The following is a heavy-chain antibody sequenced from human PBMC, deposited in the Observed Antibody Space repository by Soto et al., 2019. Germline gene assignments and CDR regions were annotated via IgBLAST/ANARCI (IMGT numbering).Heavy chain of an antibody. J-gene: IGHJ3*02. CDR2: IYHTGRT. CDR1: NTSISSSNW. Sequence: QVQLQESGPSLVKPSGTLSLTCVITNTSISSSNWWSWVRQAPGKGLEWIGEIYHTGRTNYAPSPKSRATMSLDKSNHRFSLRLTSLTAADTAVYYCVRYKAHYDILTGSSLGRAFDIWGQGTMVTVSS. CDR3: VRYKAHYDILTGSSLGRAFDI. D-gene: IGHD3-9*01. V-gene: IGHV4-4*02.